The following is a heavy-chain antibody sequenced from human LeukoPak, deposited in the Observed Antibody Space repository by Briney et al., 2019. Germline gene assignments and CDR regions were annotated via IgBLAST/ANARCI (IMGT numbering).Heavy chain of an antibody. Sequence: GGSLRLSCAASGFTFSSYAMSWVRQAPGKGLEWVSAISGSGGSTYYADSVKGRFTISRDNSKNTLYLPMNSLRAEDTAIYYCAKSLAATGARYDFDFWGQGTLVTVSS. V-gene: IGHV3-23*01. CDR1: GFTFSSYA. CDR3: AKSLAATGARYDFDF. D-gene: IGHD6-13*01. CDR2: ISGSGGST. J-gene: IGHJ4*02.